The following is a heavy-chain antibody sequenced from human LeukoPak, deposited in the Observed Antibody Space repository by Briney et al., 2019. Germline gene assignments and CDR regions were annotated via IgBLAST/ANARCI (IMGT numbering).Heavy chain of an antibody. CDR3: ARGYSSSWYYFDY. J-gene: IGHJ4*02. CDR1: GYSIRGGYY. CDR2: IYHSGST. V-gene: IGHV4-38-2*01. D-gene: IGHD6-13*01. Sequence: SETLSLSCAVSGYSIRGGYYWGWIGQPPGKGREWIGRIYHSGSTYYNPSLERRVTISVDTSKNQFSLKLSSVTAADPAVYYCARGYSSSWYYFDYWAQGTLVTVSS.